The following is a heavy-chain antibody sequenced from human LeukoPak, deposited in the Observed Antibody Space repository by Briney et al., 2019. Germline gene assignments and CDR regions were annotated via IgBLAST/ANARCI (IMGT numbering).Heavy chain of an antibody. CDR1: GGSIRNGGYY. Sequence: SETLSLTCTVSGGSIRNGGYYWGWIRQPPGKGLVWIGSIYYSGSTYYNPSLKSRVTISVDTSKNQFSLKVSSVTAADTAVYYCARHCSGGSCYSDFDCWGQGTLVTVSS. J-gene: IGHJ4*02. V-gene: IGHV4-39*01. CDR3: ARHCSGGSCYSDFDC. D-gene: IGHD2-15*01. CDR2: IYYSGST.